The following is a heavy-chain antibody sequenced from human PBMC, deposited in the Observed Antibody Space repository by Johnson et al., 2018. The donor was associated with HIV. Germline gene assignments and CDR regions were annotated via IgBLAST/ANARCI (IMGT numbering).Heavy chain of an antibody. CDR1: GFTFSSYA. V-gene: IGHV3-30*04. CDR3: ASGGSRYSGSYLSDAFDI. J-gene: IGHJ3*02. CDR2: ISYDGSNK. D-gene: IGHD1-26*01. Sequence: VQLVESGGGVVQPGRSLRLSCAASGFTFSSYAMHWVRQAPGKGLEWVAVISYDGSNKYYADSVKGRFTISRDNSKNTLYLQMNSLRAEDTAVYYCASGGSRYSGSYLSDAFDIWGQGTMVTVSS.